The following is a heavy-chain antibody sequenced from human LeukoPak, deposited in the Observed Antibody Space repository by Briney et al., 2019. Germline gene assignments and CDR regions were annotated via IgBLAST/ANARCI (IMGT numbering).Heavy chain of an antibody. CDR2: IKKDGSEK. J-gene: IGHJ4*02. CDR1: GFVFSDYW. CDR3: AKALYSSSWQLGYFDY. D-gene: IGHD6-13*01. Sequence: GGSLRLSCAASGFVFSDYWMKWVRQVPGKGLEWVANIKKDGSEKYYVDSVRGRFTISRDNAKNSLYLQMNSLRAEDTAVYYCAKALYSSSWQLGYFDYWGQGTLVTVSS. V-gene: IGHV3-7*03.